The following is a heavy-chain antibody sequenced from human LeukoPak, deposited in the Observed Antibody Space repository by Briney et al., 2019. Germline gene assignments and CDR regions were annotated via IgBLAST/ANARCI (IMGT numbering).Heavy chain of an antibody. V-gene: IGHV4-39*07. CDR2: IFYSGST. CDR3: ARVGNPMAFDY. CDR1: GGSISTSNYY. Sequence: SETPSLTCTVSGGSISTSNYYWGWIRRPPGKGLEWIGNIFYSGSTYYSPSLKSRVTISVDTSKNQFSLKLSSVTAADTAVYYCARVGNPMAFDYWGQGTLVTVSS. D-gene: IGHD5-24*01. J-gene: IGHJ4*02.